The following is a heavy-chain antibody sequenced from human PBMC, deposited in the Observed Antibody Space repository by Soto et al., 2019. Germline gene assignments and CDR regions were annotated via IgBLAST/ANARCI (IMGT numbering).Heavy chain of an antibody. CDR2: INPGSGVT. Sequence: ASVKVSCKASGYSFTKYHMHWVRQAPGQGLEWMGWINPGSGVTNQAQKFQGRVTMTRDTSITTAYMELNSLTSDDTAVYYCARVAGHKNARFDTWGQGALVTVSS. V-gene: IGHV1-2*02. CDR1: GYSFTKYH. CDR3: ARVAGHKNARFDT. D-gene: IGHD1-1*01. J-gene: IGHJ4*02.